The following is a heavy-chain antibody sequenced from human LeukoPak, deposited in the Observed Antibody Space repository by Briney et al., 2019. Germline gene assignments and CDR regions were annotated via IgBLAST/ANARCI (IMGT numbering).Heavy chain of an antibody. CDR3: AKDSLWFGESINWFDP. Sequence: GGSLRLSCAASGFTFSNYAMSWVRQAPGKGLEWVSSISAGGDATYYADSVKGRFTISRDNSKNTLYLQMDSLRAEDTALYYCAKDSLWFGESINWFDPWGQGSLVTVSS. J-gene: IGHJ5*02. CDR2: ISAGGDAT. CDR1: GFTFSNYA. V-gene: IGHV3-23*01. D-gene: IGHD3-10*01.